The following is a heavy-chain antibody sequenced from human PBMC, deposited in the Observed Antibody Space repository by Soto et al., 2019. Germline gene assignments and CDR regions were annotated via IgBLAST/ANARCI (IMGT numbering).Heavy chain of an antibody. J-gene: IGHJ5*02. D-gene: IGHD6-13*01. Sequence: GGSLRLSCEASGFTFSSYGMHWVRQAPGKGLEWVAVIWYDGSNKYYADSVKGRFTISRDNSKNTLYLQMNSLRAEDTAVYYCARDMDSSSWSRGGWFDPWGQGTLVTVSS. CDR1: GFTFSSYG. CDR3: ARDMDSSSWSRGGWFDP. V-gene: IGHV3-33*08. CDR2: IWYDGSNK.